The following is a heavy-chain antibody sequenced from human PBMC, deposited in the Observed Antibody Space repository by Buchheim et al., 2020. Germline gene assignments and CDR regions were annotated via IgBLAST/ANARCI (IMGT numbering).Heavy chain of an antibody. J-gene: IGHJ6*02. D-gene: IGHD6-19*01. V-gene: IGHV1-58*01. CDR3: AADWSSGWYDYYHYGMDV. CDR1: GFTFTSSA. CDR2: IVVGSGNT. Sequence: QLQLVQSGPEVKKPGTSVKVSCKASGFTFTSSAVQWVRQVRGQRLEWIGWIVVGSGNTNYAQKFQERVTITRDMSTSTAYMELSSLRSEDTAVYYCAADWSSGWYDYYHYGMDVWGQGTT.